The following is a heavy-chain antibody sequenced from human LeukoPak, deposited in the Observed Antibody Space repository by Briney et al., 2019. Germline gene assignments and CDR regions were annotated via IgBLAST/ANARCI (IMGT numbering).Heavy chain of an antibody. CDR2: IRSKIDGGAT. Sequence: GGSRGLSCAASGFNSKTAGMTWVRQPQGKGREWVGRIRSKIDGGATDYAAPVKGRFTISRDDSKNTLYLQINSLKIEDTAMYYCYTSITDYWGQGTLVTVSS. J-gene: IGHJ4*02. CDR1: GFNSKTAG. D-gene: IGHD2-21*01. CDR3: YTSITDY. V-gene: IGHV3-15*07.